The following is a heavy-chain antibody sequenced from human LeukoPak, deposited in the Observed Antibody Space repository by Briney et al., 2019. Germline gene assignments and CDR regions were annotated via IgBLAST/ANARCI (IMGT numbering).Heavy chain of an antibody. CDR1: GFTFSSYS. CDR2: ISSSSSTI. D-gene: IGHD6-6*01. V-gene: IGHV3-48*01. CDR3: AKGGDSSSSRGYYMDV. J-gene: IGHJ6*03. Sequence: PGGSLRLSCAASGFTFSSYSMNWVRQAPGKGLEWVSYISSSSSTIYYADSVKGRFTISRDNPKNSLYLQMNSLRAEDTAVYYCAKGGDSSSSRGYYMDVWGKGTTVTVSS.